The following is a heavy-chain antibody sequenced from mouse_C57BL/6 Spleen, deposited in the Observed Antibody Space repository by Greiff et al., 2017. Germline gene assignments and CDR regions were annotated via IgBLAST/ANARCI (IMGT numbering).Heavy chain of an antibody. V-gene: IGHV7-3*01. D-gene: IGHD2-13*01. Sequence: EVKLMESGGGLVQPGGSLSLSCAASGFTFTDYYMSWVRQPPGKALEWLGFIRNKANGYTTEYSASVKGRFTISRDNSQSILYLQMNALRAEDSATYYCAREADFYYGYWGQGTTLTVSS. J-gene: IGHJ2*01. CDR3: AREADFYYGY. CDR2: IRNKANGYTT. CDR1: GFTFTDYY.